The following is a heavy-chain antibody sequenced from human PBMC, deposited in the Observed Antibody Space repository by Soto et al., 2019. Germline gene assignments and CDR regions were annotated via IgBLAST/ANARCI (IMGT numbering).Heavy chain of an antibody. CDR3: ARVVRYFDTPYGMDV. CDR2: IGGSGSNT. D-gene: IGHD3-9*01. Sequence: EGQLLESGEGLVQPGGSLKLSCAGSRFTFSNYAMSWVRQAPGKELEWVSGIGGSGSNTYYADSVKGRFTISRDNSKNTLFLQMNSLRAEDTAEYHCARVVRYFDTPYGMDVWGQGTTVTVSS. CDR1: RFTFSNYA. J-gene: IGHJ6*02. V-gene: IGHV3-23*01.